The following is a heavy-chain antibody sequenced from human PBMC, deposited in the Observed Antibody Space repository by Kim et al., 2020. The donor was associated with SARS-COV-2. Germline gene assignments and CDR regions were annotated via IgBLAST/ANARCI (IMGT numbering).Heavy chain of an antibody. CDR3: ARQDSYGLRYFDN. Sequence: GESLKISCKGSGYSFTYYWIDWVRQMPGKGLEWMGVIYPGDSHTKYSPSFQGHVTISVDKSISTAYLQWSSLKASDTAMYYCARQDSYGLRYFDNWGQGTLVTVSS. CDR2: IYPGDSHT. V-gene: IGHV5-51*01. J-gene: IGHJ4*02. D-gene: IGHD5-18*01. CDR1: GYSFTYYW.